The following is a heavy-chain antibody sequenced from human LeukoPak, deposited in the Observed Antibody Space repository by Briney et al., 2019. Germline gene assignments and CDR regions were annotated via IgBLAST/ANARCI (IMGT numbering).Heavy chain of an antibody. Sequence: ASVKVSCKASGYTVTGHYLHWVRQAPGQGLEWMGWINPNSGVTNYAQKFQGRVNMTRDTSINTAYMELHSLTSDDTAMYYCAKDAYSGFSSSYNMDSWGQGTLVTVPS. J-gene: IGHJ4*02. CDR3: AKDAYSGFSSSYNMDS. CDR1: GYTVTGHY. D-gene: IGHD5-18*01. V-gene: IGHV1-2*02. CDR2: INPNSGVT.